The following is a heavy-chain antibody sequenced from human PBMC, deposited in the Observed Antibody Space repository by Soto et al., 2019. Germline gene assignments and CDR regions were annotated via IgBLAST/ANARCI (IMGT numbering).Heavy chain of an antibody. CDR2: ITHSGSN. CDR3: ARGGSNDWQVAFDI. Sequence: QLQQLGAGLLKPSETLSLTCVVSGGSFSTYYYNWIRQSPGKRLEWIGEITHSGSNNYSPSLKSRVTMSLDTSKNQYSLKLTTVTAADTAVYYCARGGSNDWQVAFDIWGQGTMVTLSS. J-gene: IGHJ3*02. V-gene: IGHV4-34*01. D-gene: IGHD3-9*01. CDR1: GGSFSTYY.